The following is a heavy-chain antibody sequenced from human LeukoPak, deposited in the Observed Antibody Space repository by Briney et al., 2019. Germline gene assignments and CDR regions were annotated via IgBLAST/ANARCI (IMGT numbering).Heavy chain of an antibody. CDR1: GFTFSSYV. V-gene: IGHV3-30-3*02. Sequence: AGGSLRLSCAASGFTFSSYVMHWVRQAPGKGLEWVAVISYDGSNKYYADSVKGRFTISRDNSKNTLYLQMNSLRAEDTAVYYCAKKGATTGDFDYWGQGTLVTVSS. D-gene: IGHD1-26*01. CDR2: ISYDGSNK. CDR3: AKKGATTGDFDY. J-gene: IGHJ4*02.